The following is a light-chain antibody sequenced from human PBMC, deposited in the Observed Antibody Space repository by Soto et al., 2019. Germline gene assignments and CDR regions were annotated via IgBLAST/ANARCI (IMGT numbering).Light chain of an antibody. CDR2: GAS. CDR1: QGITNF. CDR3: QQLNSFPIP. V-gene: IGKV1-9*01. Sequence: IQLTQSPSSPSASVGDRVTISCRPSQGITNFLAWYQQKPRKAPKLLIYGASTLQSGVPSRFSGSGSGTDSTLTISSLQPEHFSTYYCQQLNSFPIPFGPGTKVDIK. J-gene: IGKJ3*01.